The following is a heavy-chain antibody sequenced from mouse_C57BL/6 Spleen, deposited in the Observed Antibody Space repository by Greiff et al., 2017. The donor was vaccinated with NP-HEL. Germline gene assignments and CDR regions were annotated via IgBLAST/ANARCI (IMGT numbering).Heavy chain of an antibody. J-gene: IGHJ2*01. Sequence: EVQLVESGGGLVKPGGSLKLSCAASGFTFSDYGMHWVRQAPEKGLEWVAYISSGSSTIYYADTVKGRFTISRDNAKNTLFLQMTSLRSEDTAMYYCARAKLGRDYFDYWGQGTTLTVSS. V-gene: IGHV5-17*01. CDR1: GFTFSDYG. CDR3: ARAKLGRDYFDY. CDR2: ISSGSSTI. D-gene: IGHD4-1*01.